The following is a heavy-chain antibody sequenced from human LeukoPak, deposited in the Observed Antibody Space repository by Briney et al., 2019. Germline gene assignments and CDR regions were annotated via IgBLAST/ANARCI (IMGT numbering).Heavy chain of an antibody. Sequence: SGGSLRLSCSASGFTFSSNAMHWVRQAPGKGLECVSAISSNGGSTYYADSVKGRFTISRDNAKNSLYLQMNSLRDEDTAVYYCARDRGSSLTNWFDPWGQGTLVTVSS. D-gene: IGHD6-6*01. CDR3: ARDRGSSLTNWFDP. CDR1: GFTFSSNA. J-gene: IGHJ5*02. V-gene: IGHV3-64*04. CDR2: ISSNGGST.